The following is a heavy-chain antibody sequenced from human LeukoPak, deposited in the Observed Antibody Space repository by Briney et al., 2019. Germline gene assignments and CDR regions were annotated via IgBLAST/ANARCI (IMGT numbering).Heavy chain of an antibody. V-gene: IGHV3-30-3*01. CDR3: ARVGQQLVRGVDYYYYGMDV. CDR2: ISYDGSNK. J-gene: IGHJ6*02. CDR1: GFTFSSYA. D-gene: IGHD6-13*01. Sequence: GGSLRLSCAASGFTFSSYAMHWVRQAPGKGLKWVAVISYDGSNKYYADSVKGRFTISRDNSKNTPYLQMNSLRAEDTAVYYCARVGQQLVRGVDYYYYGMDVWGQGTTVTVSS.